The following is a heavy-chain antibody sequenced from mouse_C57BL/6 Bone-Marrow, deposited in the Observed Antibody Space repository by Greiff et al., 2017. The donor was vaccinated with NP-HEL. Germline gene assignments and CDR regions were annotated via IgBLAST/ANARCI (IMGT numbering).Heavy chain of an antibody. CDR2: IDPSDSET. V-gene: IGHV1-52*01. J-gene: IGHJ1*03. CDR1: GYTFTSYW. CDR3: ARWGGSSSTWYFDV. D-gene: IGHD1-1*01. Sequence: QVQLKQPGAELVRPGSSVKLSCKASGYTFTSYWMHWVKQRPIQGLEWIGNIDPSDSETHYNQKFKDKATLTVDKSSSTAYMQLSSLTSEDSAVYYCARWGGSSSTWYFDVWGTGTTVTVSS.